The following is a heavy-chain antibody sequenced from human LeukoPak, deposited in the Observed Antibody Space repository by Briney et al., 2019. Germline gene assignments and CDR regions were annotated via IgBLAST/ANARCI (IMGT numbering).Heavy chain of an antibody. V-gene: IGHV4-59*06. J-gene: IGHJ4*02. D-gene: IGHD3-10*01. CDR1: GGSISSYY. Sequence: SETLSLTCTVSGGSISSYYWSWIRQHPGKGMEWIGYIYYSGSTYYNPSLKSRVTISVDTSKNQFSLKLSSVTAADTAVYYCARTFGELLYRDWGQGTLVTVSS. CDR2: IYYSGST. CDR3: ARTFGELLYRD.